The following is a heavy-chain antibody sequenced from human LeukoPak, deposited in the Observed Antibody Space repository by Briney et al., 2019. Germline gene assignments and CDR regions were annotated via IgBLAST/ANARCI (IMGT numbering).Heavy chain of an antibody. Sequence: ASVKVSCKASGYTFTSYYMHWVRQAPGQGPEWMGIINPSGGSTSYAQKFQGRVTMTRDTSTSTVYMELSSLRSEDTAVYYCARVGETIAVALEYYFDYWGQGTLVTVSS. J-gene: IGHJ4*02. CDR1: GYTFTSYY. CDR3: ARVGETIAVALEYYFDY. V-gene: IGHV1-46*01. D-gene: IGHD6-19*01. CDR2: INPSGGST.